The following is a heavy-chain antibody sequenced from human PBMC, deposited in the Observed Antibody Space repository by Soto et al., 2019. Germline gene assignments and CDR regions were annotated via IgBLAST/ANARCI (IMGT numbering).Heavy chain of an antibody. CDR3: ARDPAP. CDR2: IYNSGST. J-gene: IGHJ5*02. Sequence: QVQLQESGPGLVKASQTLSLTCTVSGGSISSGGYYWSWIRQHPGKGLEWIGYIYNSGSTYYNPSLKSRVTLPADTSKTQFSLKLSSVTAAATAVYYCARDPAPWGQGTLVTVSS. V-gene: IGHV4-31*03. CDR1: GGSISSGGYY.